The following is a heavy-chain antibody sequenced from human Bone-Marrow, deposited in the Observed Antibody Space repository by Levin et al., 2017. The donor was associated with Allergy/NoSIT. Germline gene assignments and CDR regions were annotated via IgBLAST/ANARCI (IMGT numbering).Heavy chain of an antibody. Sequence: GGSLRLSCAASGFTFSSYAMSWVRQAPGKGLEWVSAISGSGGSTYYADSVKGRFTISRDNSKNTLYLQMNSLRAEDTAVYYCAKDLWFREFPTLHSYYYYYYMDGWGKGTTVTVSS. CDR1: GFTFSSYA. CDR3: AKDLWFREFPTLHSYYYYYYMDG. D-gene: IGHD3-10*01. J-gene: IGHJ6*03. V-gene: IGHV3-23*01. CDR2: ISGSGGST.